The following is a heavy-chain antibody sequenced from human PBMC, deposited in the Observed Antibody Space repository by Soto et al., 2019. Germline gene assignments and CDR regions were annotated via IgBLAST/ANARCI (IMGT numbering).Heavy chain of an antibody. J-gene: IGHJ4*02. CDR1: GDSVRRSGYS. Sequence: SETLSLTCAVSGDSVRRSGYSWSWIRQPPGKGLEWIGYIFHTGSTYYNLSLRGRATISVDRSKNQFSLKLSSVTAADTAVYYCASHYGDYEYYEYWGQGTQVTVSS. V-gene: IGHV4-30-2*01. D-gene: IGHD4-17*01. CDR2: IFHTGST. CDR3: ASHYGDYEYYEY.